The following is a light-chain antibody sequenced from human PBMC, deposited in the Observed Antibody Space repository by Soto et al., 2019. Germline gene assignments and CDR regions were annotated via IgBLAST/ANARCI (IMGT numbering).Light chain of an antibody. CDR3: QQYGSSPPIT. CDR1: QSVSSSY. V-gene: IGKV3-20*01. Sequence: EIVLTQSPGTLSLSPGERATLACRASQSVSSSYLAWYQQKPGQAPRLIIYGAYSRATGIPDRFSGSGSGTDFTPTISRLEPEDFAVYYCQQYGSSPPITFGQGTRLEIK. J-gene: IGKJ5*01. CDR2: GAY.